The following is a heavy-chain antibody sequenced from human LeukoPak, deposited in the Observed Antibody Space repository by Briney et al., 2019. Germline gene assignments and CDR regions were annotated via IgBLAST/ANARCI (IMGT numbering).Heavy chain of an antibody. CDR2: IYHSGST. D-gene: IGHD3-22*01. CDR3: ATGNNYDSSGYYYDAFDI. Sequence: PSETLSLTCIVSGYSISSGYSWGRIRQPPGKGLEWIGSIYHSGSTYYNPSLKSRVTISVDTSKNQFSLKLSSVTAADTAVYYCATGNNYDSSGYYYDAFDIWGQGTMVTVSS. J-gene: IGHJ3*02. CDR1: GYSISSGYS. V-gene: IGHV4-38-2*02.